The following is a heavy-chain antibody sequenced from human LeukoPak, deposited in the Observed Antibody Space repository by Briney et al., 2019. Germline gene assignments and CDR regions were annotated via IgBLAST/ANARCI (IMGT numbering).Heavy chain of an antibody. CDR1: GFTFSSYW. CDR2: INSDGSST. V-gene: IGHV3-74*01. J-gene: IGHJ5*02. D-gene: IGHD2-15*01. Sequence: GGSLRLSCAASGFTFSSYWMHWVRQAPGMGLVWVSRINSDGSSTSYADSVKGRFTISRDNVKNTLYLQMNSLRAEDTAVYYCGGPAFDPWGQGTLVTVSS. CDR3: GGPAFDP.